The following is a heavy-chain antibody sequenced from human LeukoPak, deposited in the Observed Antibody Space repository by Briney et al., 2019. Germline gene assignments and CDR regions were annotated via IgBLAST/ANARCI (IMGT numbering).Heavy chain of an antibody. V-gene: IGHV3-23*01. Sequence: GGSLRLSCAASGFTFSSYAMSWVRQAPGKGLEWVSAISGSGGSTYYADSVKGRFTISRDNSKNTLYLQVNSLRAEDTAVYYCATILAVAGPYDYWGQGTLVTVSS. J-gene: IGHJ4*02. D-gene: IGHD6-19*01. CDR1: GFTFSSYA. CDR3: ATILAVAGPYDY. CDR2: ISGSGGST.